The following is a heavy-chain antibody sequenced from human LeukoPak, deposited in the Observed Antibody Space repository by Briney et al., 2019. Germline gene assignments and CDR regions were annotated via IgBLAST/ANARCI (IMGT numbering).Heavy chain of an antibody. J-gene: IGHJ4*02. Sequence: ASVKVSCKASGYTFTSYGISWVRQAPGQGLEWMGLISAYNGNTNYAQKLHGRDTMTTDTSTSTAYMELRSLRSDDTAVYYCARDLGFWSGYYTGGVDYWGQGTLVTVSS. CDR3: ARDLGFWSGYYTGGVDY. D-gene: IGHD3-3*01. CDR2: ISAYNGNT. V-gene: IGHV1-18*01. CDR1: GYTFTSYG.